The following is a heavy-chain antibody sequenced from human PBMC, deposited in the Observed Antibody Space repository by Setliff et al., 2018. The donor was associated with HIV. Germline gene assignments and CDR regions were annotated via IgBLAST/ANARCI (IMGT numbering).Heavy chain of an antibody. V-gene: IGHV4-31*03. J-gene: IGHJ4*02. CDR3: ARGYTRGYFSHFDY. D-gene: IGHD3-22*01. CDR2: IYYSGST. CDR1: GGSISSGGYY. Sequence: SETLSLTCTVSGGSISSGGYYWSWIRQHPGKGLEWIGYIYYSGSTYYDPSLKSRVTISVDTSRNQFSLKLSSVTAADTAVYYCARGYTRGYFSHFDYWGQGTLVTVSS.